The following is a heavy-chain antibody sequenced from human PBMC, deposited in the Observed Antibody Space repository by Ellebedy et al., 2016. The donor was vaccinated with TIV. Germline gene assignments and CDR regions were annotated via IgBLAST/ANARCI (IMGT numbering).Heavy chain of an antibody. V-gene: IGHV3-48*02. J-gene: IGHJ5*02. CDR1: GFTFSTYS. CDR3: ARDRGSWFDP. Sequence: PGGSLRLSCAASGFTFSTYSMNWVRQAPGKGLEWVSYISTTSSAIYYADSVKGRFTISSDNSKNSLYLQMNSLRDEDTAVYYCARDRGSWFDPWGQGTLVTVSS. CDR2: ISTTSSAI. D-gene: IGHD3-16*01.